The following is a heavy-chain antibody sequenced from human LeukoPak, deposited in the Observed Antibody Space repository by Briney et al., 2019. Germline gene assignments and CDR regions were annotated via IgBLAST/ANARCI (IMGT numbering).Heavy chain of an antibody. J-gene: IGHJ4*02. Sequence: PSETLSLTCAVYGGSFSGYYWSWVRQPPGKGLEWIWEINHSGSTNYNPSLKRGGTISAETSKKQFSMKLSSVTAADTDVYYCESGVPFYSGSGRRTPFAYWGQGPLVTVSS. V-gene: IGHV4-34*01. CDR3: ESGVPFYSGSGRRTPFAY. CDR1: GGSFSGYY. D-gene: IGHD3-10*01. CDR2: INHSGST.